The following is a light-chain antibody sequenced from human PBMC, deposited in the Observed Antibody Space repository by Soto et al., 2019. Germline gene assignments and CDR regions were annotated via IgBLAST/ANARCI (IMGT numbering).Light chain of an antibody. CDR3: QKYDRAPLT. CDR2: AAS. J-gene: IGKJ4*01. V-gene: IGKV1-27*01. Sequence: DVQMTQSPSSLSASVGDRVTLTCRASQGISSYLAWYQQKPGKVPSLLISAASTLQSGVPSRFSGSGSGTDFTLTNTSLQPEDVATYYCQKYDRAPLTFGGGTKVEIK. CDR1: QGISSY.